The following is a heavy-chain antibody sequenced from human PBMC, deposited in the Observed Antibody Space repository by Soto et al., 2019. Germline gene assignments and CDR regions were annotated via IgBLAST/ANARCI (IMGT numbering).Heavy chain of an antibody. V-gene: IGHV4-31*03. CDR1: GDSIGGVGY. CDR2: ISSSGST. CDR3: ERSGVTGIVIPSHWFDP. Sequence: SETLSLTCTVSGDSIGGVGYWSWIRQFPGRGLEWIGCISSSGSTYYNPALNNRISLSLDTSQNQFSLKLLSVTAADTAIYYCERSGVTGIVIPSHWFDPWGQGTLVTVSS. J-gene: IGHJ5*02. D-gene: IGHD2-21*02.